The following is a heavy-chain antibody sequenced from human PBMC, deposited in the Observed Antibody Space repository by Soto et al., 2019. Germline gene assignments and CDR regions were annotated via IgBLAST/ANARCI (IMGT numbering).Heavy chain of an antibody. Sequence: QVTLKESGPVLVKPTETLTLTCTVSGFSLSNARMGVSWIRQPPGKALEWLAHIFSNDEKSYSTSLKSRLTISKDTSKSQVVLTMTNMDPVDTATYYCARIRSPYYYDSSGYYVGAELQDWGQGTLVTVSS. V-gene: IGHV2-26*01. CDR3: ARIRSPYYYDSSGYYVGAELQD. CDR1: GFSLSNARMG. CDR2: IFSNDEK. J-gene: IGHJ4*02. D-gene: IGHD3-22*01.